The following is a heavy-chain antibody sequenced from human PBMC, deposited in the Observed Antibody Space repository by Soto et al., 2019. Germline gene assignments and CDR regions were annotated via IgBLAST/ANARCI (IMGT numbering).Heavy chain of an antibody. D-gene: IGHD6-13*01. V-gene: IGHV1-18*01. CDR2: ISAYNGNT. J-gene: IGHJ5*02. CDR3: ASDLTEWQQHEANWFDP. Sequence: QVQLVQSGAEVKKPGASVKVSCKASGYTFTSYGISWVRQAPGQGLEWMGWISAYNGNTNYAQKLQGRVTMTTDTSTSTAYMELRSLRSDDTAVYYCASDLTEWQQHEANWFDPWGQGTLVTVSS. CDR1: GYTFTSYG.